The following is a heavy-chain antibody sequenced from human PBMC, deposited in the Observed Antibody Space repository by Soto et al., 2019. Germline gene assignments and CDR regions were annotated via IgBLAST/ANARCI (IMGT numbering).Heavy chain of an antibody. V-gene: IGHV1-24*01. Sequence: EASVKVSCKVSGYTLTELSMHWVRQAPGKGLEWMGGFDPEDGETIYAQKFQGRVTMTEDTSTDTAYMELSSLRSEDTAVYYCATSSPPARPWENWFEPWGQATRVTVSA. D-gene: IGHD6-6*01. CDR2: FDPEDGET. CDR3: ATSSPPARPWENWFEP. CDR1: GYTLTELS. J-gene: IGHJ5*02.